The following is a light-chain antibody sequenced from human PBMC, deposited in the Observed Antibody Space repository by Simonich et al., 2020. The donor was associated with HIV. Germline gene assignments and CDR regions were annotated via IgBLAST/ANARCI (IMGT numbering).Light chain of an antibody. J-gene: IGKJ2*01. Sequence: AIQLTQSPSSLSASVGDRVTINCRASQGISSALAWYQQKPGKAPKLLLYDASTLQSGVPSRFSGSGSGTEFTLTVSSLQPEDFATYYCQQLNGYPYTFGQGTKLEIK. CDR2: DAS. V-gene: IGKV1-13*02. CDR3: QQLNGYPYT. CDR1: QGISSA.